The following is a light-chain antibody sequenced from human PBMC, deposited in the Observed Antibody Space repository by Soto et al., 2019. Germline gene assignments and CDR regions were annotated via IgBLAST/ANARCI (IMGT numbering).Light chain of an antibody. J-gene: IGLJ2*01. CDR2: RNN. V-gene: IGLV1-47*01. Sequence: QPVLTQPPSASGTPGQRVTISCSGSSSNIESNFVYWYQQLPGTAPKLLIYRNNQRPSGVPDRFFGSKSGTSASLAISGLRSEDEADYYCAAWDDSLTGLVFGGGTKLTAL. CDR3: AAWDDSLTGLV. CDR1: SSNIESNF.